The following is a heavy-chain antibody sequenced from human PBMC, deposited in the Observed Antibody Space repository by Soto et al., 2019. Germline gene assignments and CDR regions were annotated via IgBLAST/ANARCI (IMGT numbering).Heavy chain of an antibody. CDR3: ARWYSSDVFNWCAP. D-gene: IGHD6-25*01. J-gene: IGHJ5*02. CDR1: GGSISSYY. Sequence: SETLSLTCTVSGGSISSYYWSWIRQPPGKGLEWIGYIYYSGSTNYNPSLKSRVTISVDTSKNQFSLKLSPVTAADTAVYYCARWYSSDVFNWCAPWGQGTRFTVSS. CDR2: IYYSGST. V-gene: IGHV4-59*01.